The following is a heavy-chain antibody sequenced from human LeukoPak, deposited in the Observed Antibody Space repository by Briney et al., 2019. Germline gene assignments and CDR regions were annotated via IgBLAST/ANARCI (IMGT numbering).Heavy chain of an antibody. J-gene: IGHJ6*03. D-gene: IGHD2-21*01. CDR1: GGSFSGYY. CDR2: INHSGST. CDR3: ARGGLFLTRGYYMDV. Sequence: SETLSLTCAVYGGSFSGYYWSWIRQPPGKGLEWIGEINHSGSTSYNPSLKSRVTISVDTSKNQFSLKLSSVTAADTAVYYCARGGLFLTRGYYMDVWGKGTTVTVSS. V-gene: IGHV4-34*01.